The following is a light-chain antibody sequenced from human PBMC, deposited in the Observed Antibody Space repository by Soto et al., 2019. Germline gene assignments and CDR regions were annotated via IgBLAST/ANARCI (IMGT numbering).Light chain of an antibody. V-gene: IGLV2-14*01. J-gene: IGLJ1*01. CDR1: SSDVGRYNH. CDR2: DVN. CDR3: SSYTGSSTPYI. Sequence: QSALTQPASVSGSPGQSITISCTGTSSDVGRYNHVSWFQQHPGKAPKLVTYDVNNRPSDVSHSFSGSKSGNTASLTISGLQAEDEADYYCSSYTGSSTPYIFGTGTKVTVL.